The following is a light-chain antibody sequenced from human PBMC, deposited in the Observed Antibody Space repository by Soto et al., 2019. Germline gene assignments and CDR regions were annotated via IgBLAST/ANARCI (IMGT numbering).Light chain of an antibody. J-gene: IGKJ4*01. CDR3: QQYDDLPFT. V-gene: IGKV1-33*01. CDR2: EAS. CDR1: QGIGNY. Sequence: DIQMTQSPSSLSASVGDRVTITCQASQGIGNYLTWYQQKPGKAPKLLIYEASNLETGVPSMFSGSGSGTDFTFTINSLQPEDIATYYCQQYDDLPFTFGGGTKVEIK.